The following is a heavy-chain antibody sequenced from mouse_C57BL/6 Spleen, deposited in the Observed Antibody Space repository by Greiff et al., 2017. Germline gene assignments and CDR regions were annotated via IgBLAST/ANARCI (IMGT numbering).Heavy chain of an antibody. J-gene: IGHJ2*01. D-gene: IGHD2-1*01. CDR2: ISSGGSYT. CDR1: GFTFSSYG. Sequence: EVKLVESGGDLVKPGGSLKLSCAASGFTFSSYGMSWVRQTPDKRLEWVATISSGGSYTYYPDSVKGRVTISRDNAKNTLYLQMSSLKSEDTAMYYCARHGNPYYFDYWGQGTTLTVSS. V-gene: IGHV5-6*01. CDR3: ARHGNPYYFDY.